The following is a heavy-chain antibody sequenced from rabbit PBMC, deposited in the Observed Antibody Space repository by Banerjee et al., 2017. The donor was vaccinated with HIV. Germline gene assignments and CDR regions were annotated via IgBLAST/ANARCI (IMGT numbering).Heavy chain of an antibody. Sequence: QEQLVESGGDLVKPGASLTLTCTASRFSFSSSYWMSWVRQAPGKGLEWIACIDGGVSGSTYYANWAKGRFTISKTSSTTVTLQMTSLTAADTATYFCTRGYGGDGYAGLWGPGTLVTVS. D-gene: IGHD6-1*01. J-gene: IGHJ4*01. CDR1: RFSFSSSYW. CDR3: TRGYGGDGYAGL. CDR2: IDGGVSGST. V-gene: IGHV1S45*01.